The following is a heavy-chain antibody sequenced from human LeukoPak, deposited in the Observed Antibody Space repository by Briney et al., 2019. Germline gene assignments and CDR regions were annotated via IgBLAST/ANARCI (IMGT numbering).Heavy chain of an antibody. V-gene: IGHV3-23*01. D-gene: IGHD5-18*01. J-gene: IGHJ4*02. CDR3: ESYYFSYVPSFFDY. Sequence: GGSLRLSCTTSGFTFSSYGMSWARQAPGKGLEWVAGISGSGGTSYYADSVKGRFTISRDNSKNTLYLQMNSLRAEDTAVYYCESYYFSYVPSFFDYWGQGTLVTVSS. CDR1: GFTFSSYG. CDR2: ISGSGGTS.